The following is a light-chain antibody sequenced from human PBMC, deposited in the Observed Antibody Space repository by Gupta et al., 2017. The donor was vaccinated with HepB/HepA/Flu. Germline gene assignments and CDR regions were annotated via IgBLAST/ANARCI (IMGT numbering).Light chain of an antibody. CDR2: RNN. V-gene: IGLV1-47*01. CDR1: SSNIGSNY. CDR3: AAWDDSLSGREV. Sequence: QSVLTQPPSASGTPGQRVTISCSGSSSNIGSNYVYWYQQLPGTAPKLLIYRNNQRPSGVPDRFSGSKSGTSASLAISGLRSEDEADYDGAAWDDSLSGREVFGGGTKLTVL. J-gene: IGLJ2*01.